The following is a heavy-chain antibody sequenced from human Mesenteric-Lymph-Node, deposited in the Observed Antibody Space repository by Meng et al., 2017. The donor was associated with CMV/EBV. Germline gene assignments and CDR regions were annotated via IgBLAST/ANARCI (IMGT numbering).Heavy chain of an antibody. CDR1: GGSFSGYY. J-gene: IGHJ4*02. CDR2: INHSGST. Sequence: LTCVVYGGSFSGYYWSWIRQSPGKGLEWIGEINHSGSTDYNPSLQSRVTMSVDPSKNQFSLKLNSMTAADTAVYYCARGYPMTVFDYWGQGTLVTVSS. D-gene: IGHD2-21*02. V-gene: IGHV4-34*01. CDR3: ARGYPMTVFDY.